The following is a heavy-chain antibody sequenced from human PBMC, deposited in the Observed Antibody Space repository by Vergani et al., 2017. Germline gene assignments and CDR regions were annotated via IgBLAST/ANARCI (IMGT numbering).Heavy chain of an antibody. CDR1: GGSISSSSYY. V-gene: IGHV4-39*07. J-gene: IGHJ4*02. CDR2: IYYSGST. Sequence: QVQLQQWGAGLLKPSETLSLTCTVSGGSISSSSYYWGWIRQPPGKGLEWIGSIYYSGSTYYNPSLKSRVTISVDTSKNQFSLKLSSVTAADTAVYYCARGLGTAVAGRLLDYWGQGTLVTVSS. CDR3: ARGLGTAVAGRLLDY. D-gene: IGHD6-19*01.